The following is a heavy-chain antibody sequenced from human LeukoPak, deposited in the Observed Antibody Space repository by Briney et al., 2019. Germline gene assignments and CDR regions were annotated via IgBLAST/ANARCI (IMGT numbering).Heavy chain of an antibody. Sequence: ASVKVSCKASGYTFTNYYWHWVRQAPGQGLEWMGWISAYNGNTNYAQKLQGRVTMTTDTSTSTAYMELRSLRSDDTAVYYCARDGHGYSGYDLPNYFDYWGQGTLVTVSS. J-gene: IGHJ4*02. V-gene: IGHV1-18*04. CDR1: GYTFTNYY. CDR3: ARDGHGYSGYDLPNYFDY. D-gene: IGHD5-12*01. CDR2: ISAYNGNT.